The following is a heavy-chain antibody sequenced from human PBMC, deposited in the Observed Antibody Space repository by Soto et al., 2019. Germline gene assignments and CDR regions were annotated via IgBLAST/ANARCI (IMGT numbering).Heavy chain of an antibody. CDR2: ISAYTDTP. CDR1: GYTLTNFG. CDR3: ARVIPGVEAWLDP. D-gene: IGHD2-2*01. J-gene: IGHJ5*02. Sequence: AAVKVSGNACGYTLTNFGVTWVRRAPGQGLEWMGWISAYTDTPNYAQKFQGRVTMTIDTSTSTAYMDLRSLTSDDTAVYYCARVIPGVEAWLDPWGQGTLVTVSS. V-gene: IGHV1-18*01.